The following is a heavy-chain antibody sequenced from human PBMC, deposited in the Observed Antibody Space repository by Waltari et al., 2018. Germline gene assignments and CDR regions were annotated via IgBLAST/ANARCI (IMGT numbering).Heavy chain of an antibody. D-gene: IGHD6-13*01. CDR1: GYSISSGYY. V-gene: IGHV4-38-2*01. CDR3: ARSSLIAAAGTNWFDP. Sequence: SGPGLVKPSETLSLTCAVSGYSISSGYYWGWIRQPPGKGLEWIGSIYHSGSTYYNPSLKSRVTISVDTSKNQFSLKLSSVTAADTAVYYCARSSLIAAAGTNWFDPWGQGTLVTVSS. J-gene: IGHJ5*02. CDR2: IYHSGST.